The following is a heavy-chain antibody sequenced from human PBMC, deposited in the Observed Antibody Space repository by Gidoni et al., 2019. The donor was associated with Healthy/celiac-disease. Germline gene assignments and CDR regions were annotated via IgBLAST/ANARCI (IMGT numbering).Heavy chain of an antibody. CDR3: AKGSLRGDYAVMDYWYFDL. D-gene: IGHD4-17*01. Sequence: EVQLVESGGGLVQPGGSLRLSCAASGFTFSSYAMSWVRQAPGKGLEWVSAISGSGGSTYYADSVKGRFTISRDNSKNTLYLQMNSLRAEDTAVYYCAKGSLRGDYAVMDYWYFDLWGRGTLVTVSS. V-gene: IGHV3-23*04. CDR1: GFTFSSYA. J-gene: IGHJ2*01. CDR2: ISGSGGST.